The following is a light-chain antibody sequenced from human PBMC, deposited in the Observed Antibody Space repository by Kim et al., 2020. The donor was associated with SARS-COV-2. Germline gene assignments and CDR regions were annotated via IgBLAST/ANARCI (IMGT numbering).Light chain of an antibody. Sequence: SQGERGTLSCRARQSVDRNLDWYQQKPGQAPRLLSYDASTSATGIPARFSGSGAGREFTLTISSLKSEDFAVYYCQHYNNWTPWTFGQGTKVDIK. CDR2: DAS. CDR3: QHYNNWTPWT. CDR1: QSVDRN. J-gene: IGKJ1*01. V-gene: IGKV3-15*01.